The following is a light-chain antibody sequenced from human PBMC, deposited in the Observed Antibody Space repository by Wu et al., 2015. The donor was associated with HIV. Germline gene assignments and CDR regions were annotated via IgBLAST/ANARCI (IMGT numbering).Light chain of an antibody. CDR3: QHYGSSSWT. CDR1: QTVSGSN. V-gene: IGKV3-20*01. Sequence: EIVLTQSPDTLSLSPGERATLSCRASQTVSGSNLAWFQQKPGQPPRLLIYGASSRATGVPDRFSGSGSGTDFTLTISRLEPEDFAVYYCQHYGSSSWTFGQGTKVE. J-gene: IGKJ1*01. CDR2: GAS.